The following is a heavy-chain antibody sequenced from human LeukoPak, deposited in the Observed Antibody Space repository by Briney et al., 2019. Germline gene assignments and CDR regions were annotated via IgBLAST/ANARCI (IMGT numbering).Heavy chain of an antibody. D-gene: IGHD5-18*01. J-gene: IGHJ4*02. V-gene: IGHV3-23*01. CDR3: ARGPTAMGSDY. CDR2: ISGSGGST. Sequence: PGGSLRLSCAASGFTFSSYAMNWVRQAPGKRLEWVSAISGSGGSTYYADSVKGRFTISRDNSKNTLYLQMNSLRAEDTAVYYCARGPTAMGSDYWGQGTLVTVSS. CDR1: GFTFSSYA.